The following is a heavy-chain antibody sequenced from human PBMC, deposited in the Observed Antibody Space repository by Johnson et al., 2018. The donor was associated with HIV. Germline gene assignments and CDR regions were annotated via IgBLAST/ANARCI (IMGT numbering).Heavy chain of an antibody. V-gene: IGHV3-33*06. D-gene: IGHD3-22*01. CDR3: AKDREYYYDSAAFDI. J-gene: IGHJ3*02. Sequence: QVQLVESGGGVVQPGRSLRLSCAASGFTFSSYGMHWVRQAPGKGLEWVAVIWYDGSNKYYADSVKGRFTISRDNSKNTLYLQMNSLRAEDTAVYYCAKDREYYYDSAAFDIWGQGTMVTVSS. CDR1: GFTFSSYG. CDR2: IWYDGSNK.